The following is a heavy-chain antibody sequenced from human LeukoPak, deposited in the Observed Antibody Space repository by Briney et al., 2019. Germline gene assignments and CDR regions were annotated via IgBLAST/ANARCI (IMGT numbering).Heavy chain of an antibody. Sequence: SETLSLTCTVSGGSISSGDYYWSWIRQPPGKGLEWIGYIYYSGSTYYSPSLKSRVTMSVDTSKNQFSLKLSSVTAADTAVYYCARDQYSGSLDYWGQGTLVTVSS. D-gene: IGHD1-26*01. J-gene: IGHJ4*02. CDR1: GGSISSGDYY. V-gene: IGHV4-30-4*01. CDR3: ARDQYSGSLDY. CDR2: IYYSGST.